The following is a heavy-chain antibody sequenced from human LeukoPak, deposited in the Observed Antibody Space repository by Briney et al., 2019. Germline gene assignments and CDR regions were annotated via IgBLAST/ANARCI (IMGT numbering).Heavy chain of an antibody. J-gene: IGHJ6*03. CDR1: GFTFDDYT. CDR3: AKDMGGREGYYYYYMDV. Sequence: PGGSLRLSCAASGFTFDDYTMHWVRQAPGKGLEWVSLISWDGGSTYYADSVKGRFTISRDNSKNSLYLQMNSLRTEDTALYYCAKDMGGREGYYYYYMDVWGEGTTVTVSS. D-gene: IGHD3-16*01. V-gene: IGHV3-43*01. CDR2: ISWDGGST.